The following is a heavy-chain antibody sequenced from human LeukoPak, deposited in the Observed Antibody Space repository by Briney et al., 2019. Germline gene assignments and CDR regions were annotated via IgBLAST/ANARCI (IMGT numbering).Heavy chain of an antibody. CDR1: GFTFSNYA. D-gene: IGHD3-10*01. CDR2: ISSGGTYE. V-gene: IGHV3-30*01. Sequence: GGALRLSCAASGFTFSNYAMHWVRQAPGKGVEWVALISSGGTYEYYADSVKGRFTLSRDNSKNTLYLQLNSLRAEDTAVYYCARDSTYYYDSGSSGPHYFDNWGQGTLVTVSS. J-gene: IGHJ4*02. CDR3: ARDSTYYYDSGSSGPHYFDN.